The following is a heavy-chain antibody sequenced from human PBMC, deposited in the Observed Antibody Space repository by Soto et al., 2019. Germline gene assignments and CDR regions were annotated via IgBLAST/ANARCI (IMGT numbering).Heavy chain of an antibody. CDR2: IYHSGST. D-gene: IGHD4-17*01. J-gene: IGHJ5*02. CDR1: CGSNSSSNR. Sequence: SETLSLTCAVSCGSNSSSNRWSWVRPPAGKGLEWIGEIYHSGSTNYNPSLKSRVTISVDKSKNQFSLKLSSVTAADTAVYYGARDQDYDWFDPWGQGTLVTVAS. V-gene: IGHV4-4*02. CDR3: ARDQDYDWFDP.